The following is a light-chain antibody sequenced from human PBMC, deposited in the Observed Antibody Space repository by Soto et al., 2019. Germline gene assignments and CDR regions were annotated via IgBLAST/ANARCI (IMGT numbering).Light chain of an antibody. J-gene: IGKJ1*01. CDR2: AAS. Sequence: DIQMTQSPSAMSASVGDRVTITCRASQDISNFLAWLQQKPGKVPERLNYAASNLQSGVPSRFGGSGSGTEFALTISSLNPEDFVTYYCLQHYRYPWTFGQGTKVDIK. CDR1: QDISNF. CDR3: LQHYRYPWT. V-gene: IGKV1-17*03.